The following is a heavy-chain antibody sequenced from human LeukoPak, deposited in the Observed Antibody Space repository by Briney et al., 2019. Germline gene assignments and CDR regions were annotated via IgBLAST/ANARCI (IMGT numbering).Heavy chain of an antibody. CDR2: IYSGGST. D-gene: IGHD3-3*01. J-gene: IGHJ4*02. CDR1: GFTVSSNY. CDR3: AREKYDFWSGYSIYFDY. Sequence: PGGSLRLSCAASGFTVSSNYMSWVRQAPGKGLEWVSVIYSGGSTYYADSVKGRFTISRDNSKNTLYLQTNSLRAEDTAVYYCAREKYDFWSGYSIYFDYWGQGTLVTVSS. V-gene: IGHV3-66*01.